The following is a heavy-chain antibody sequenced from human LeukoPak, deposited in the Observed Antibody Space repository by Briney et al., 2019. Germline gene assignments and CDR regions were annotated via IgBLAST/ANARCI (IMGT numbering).Heavy chain of an antibody. CDR3: ARGNQWLATYFDY. J-gene: IGHJ4*02. CDR2: ISGSGGGT. Sequence: GGSLRLSCAASGFTFSSYAMSWVRQAPGKGLEWVSGISGSGGGTYYADSVKGRFTISRDNSKNTLYLQMGSLRAEDMAVYYCARGNQWLATYFDYWGQGTLVTVSS. CDR1: GFTFSSYA. V-gene: IGHV3-23*01. D-gene: IGHD6-19*01.